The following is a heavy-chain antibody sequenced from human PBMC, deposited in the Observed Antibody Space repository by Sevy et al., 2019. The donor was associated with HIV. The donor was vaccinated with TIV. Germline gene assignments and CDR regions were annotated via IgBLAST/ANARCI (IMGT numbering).Heavy chain of an antibody. J-gene: IGHJ1*01. CDR1: GLTFSSYW. CDR2: INQGGSQE. V-gene: IGHV3-7*01. Sequence: GGSLRLSCAASGLTFSSYWMTWVRQAPGKGLEWVANINQGGSQEYYVDSVKDRFTISRDNAKNSLYLQINSLRAEDTAVYYCATILPAGVPAEYFQHWGQGTLVTVSS. D-gene: IGHD2-2*01. CDR3: ATILPAGVPAEYFQH.